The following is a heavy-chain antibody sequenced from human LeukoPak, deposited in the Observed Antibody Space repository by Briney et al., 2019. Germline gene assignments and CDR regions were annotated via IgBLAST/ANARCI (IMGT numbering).Heavy chain of an antibody. D-gene: IGHD1-1*01. CDR3: AKEELNNWNDEDY. Sequence: GGSLRLSCSASGFTFSSYGMHWVRQAPGKGLEWVAFIPYDGSNKYYADSVKGRFTISRDNSKNTLYLQMNSLRAEDTAVYYCAKEELNNWNDEDYWGQGTLVTVSS. V-gene: IGHV3-30*02. J-gene: IGHJ4*02. CDR2: IPYDGSNK. CDR1: GFTFSSYG.